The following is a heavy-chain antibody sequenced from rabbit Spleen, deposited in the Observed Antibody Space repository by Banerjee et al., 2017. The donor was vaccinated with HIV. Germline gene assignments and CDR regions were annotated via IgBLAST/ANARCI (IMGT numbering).Heavy chain of an antibody. CDR2: IAGSGSGFT. V-gene: IGHV1S40*01. CDR3: ARDTGTSFSTYGMDL. D-gene: IGHD7-1*01. Sequence: QSLEESGGDLVKPGASLTLTCTASRFSFGSSVYMSWVRQAPGKGLEWISCIAGSGSGFTYSATWATGRFTVSKTSSTTVTLQMTSLTVADTATYFCARDTGTSFSTYGMDLWGQGTLVTVS. J-gene: IGHJ6*01. CDR1: RFSFGSSVY.